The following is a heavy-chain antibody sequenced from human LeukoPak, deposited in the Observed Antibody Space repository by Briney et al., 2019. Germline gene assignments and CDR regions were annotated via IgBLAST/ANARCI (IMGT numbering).Heavy chain of an antibody. Sequence: GGSLRLSCAASGFSVSNDYMSWVRQAPGKGLEWVSFIYSAGRTYYADSVRGRFTISRDNSKNTLYLQMNSLRAEDTALYYCARSERMTDNRDYAFFDYWGQGTLVTVSS. V-gene: IGHV3-53*01. CDR3: ARSERMTDNRDYAFFDY. CDR2: IYSAGRT. J-gene: IGHJ4*02. D-gene: IGHD4-17*01. CDR1: GFSVSNDY.